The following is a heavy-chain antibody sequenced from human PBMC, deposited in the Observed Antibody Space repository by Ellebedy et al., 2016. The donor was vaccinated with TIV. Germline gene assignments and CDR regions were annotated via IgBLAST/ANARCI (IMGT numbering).Heavy chain of an antibody. J-gene: IGHJ4*02. CDR3: AKDYGSGSYFWLDY. Sequence: GESLKISCVGSGFTKYQWMNWVRQAPGKGLEWVANINQAGSQTHYLDAVKGRFTISRDNAKNSLYLQVNSLRAEDTALYYCAKDYGSGSYFWLDYWGQGTLVTVSS. CDR1: GFTKYQW. V-gene: IGHV3-7*03. CDR2: INQAGSQT. D-gene: IGHD3-10*01.